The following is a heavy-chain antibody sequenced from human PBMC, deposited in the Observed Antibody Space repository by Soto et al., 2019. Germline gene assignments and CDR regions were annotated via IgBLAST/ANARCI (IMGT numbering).Heavy chain of an antibody. J-gene: IGHJ4*02. D-gene: IGHD4-4*01. V-gene: IGHV3-72*01. CDR1: GFTFSDHY. CDR2: SRNKANSHTT. Sequence: GGSLRLSCAASGFTFSDHYMDWVRQAPGKGLEWVGRSRNKANSHTTEYAASVKGRFTISRDDSKNSLYLQMNSLKGEDTAVYYCARVHHSRSDFDCWGRGTLVTVSS. CDR3: ARVHHSRSDFDC.